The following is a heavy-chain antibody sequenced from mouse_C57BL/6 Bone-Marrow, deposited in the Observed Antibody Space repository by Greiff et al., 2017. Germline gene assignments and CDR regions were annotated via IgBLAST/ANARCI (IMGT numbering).Heavy chain of an antibody. CDR3: ARGDYDYGENFDV. Sequence: VQLQQPGTELVKPGASVKLSCKASGYTFTSYWMHWVKQRPGQGLEWIGNINPSNGGTNYNEKFKSKATLTVDKSSSTAYMQRSSLTSEDSAVYYCARGDYDYGENFDVWGTGTTVTVSS. CDR1: GYTFTSYW. D-gene: IGHD2-4*01. J-gene: IGHJ1*03. CDR2: INPSNGGT. V-gene: IGHV1-53*01.